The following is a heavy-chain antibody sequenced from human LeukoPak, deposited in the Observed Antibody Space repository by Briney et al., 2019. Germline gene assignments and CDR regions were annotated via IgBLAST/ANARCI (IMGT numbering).Heavy chain of an antibody. Sequence: GGSLRLSCGASGFTFSNYGMLWVRQAPGKGLDWVAFIRYVGNNKLYADSVKGRFTISRDNSKNTLYLHINSLRAEDTAVYYCVKDNPLDYWGQGTLVTVSS. CDR2: IRYVGNNK. J-gene: IGHJ4*02. V-gene: IGHV3-30*02. CDR3: VKDNPLDY. CDR1: GFTFSNYG. D-gene: IGHD1-14*01.